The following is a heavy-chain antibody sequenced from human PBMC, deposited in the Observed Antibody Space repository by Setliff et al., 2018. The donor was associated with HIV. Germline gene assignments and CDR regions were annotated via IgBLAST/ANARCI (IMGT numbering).Heavy chain of an antibody. Sequence: GGSLRLSCAASGFIFSSYAMSWVRQAPGKGLEWVSAIVGGASSTVYADSVKGRFTISRDNSKNSLFLQMNSLSTEDTAIYYCALMLRGVPYWGQGTLVTVSS. CDR3: ALMLRGVPY. D-gene: IGHD3-10*01. V-gene: IGHV3-23*01. J-gene: IGHJ4*02. CDR1: GFIFSSYA. CDR2: IVGGASST.